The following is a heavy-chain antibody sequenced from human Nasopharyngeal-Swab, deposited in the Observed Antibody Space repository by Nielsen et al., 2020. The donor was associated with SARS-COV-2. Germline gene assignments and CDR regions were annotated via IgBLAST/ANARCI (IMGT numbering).Heavy chain of an antibody. J-gene: IGHJ4*02. V-gene: IGHV4-34*01. D-gene: IGHD3-10*01. Sequence: ETLSLTCAVYGGSFSGYYWSWIRQPPGKGLEWIGEINHSGSTNYNPSLKSRVTISVDTSKNQFSLKLSSVTAADTAVYYCARGFRGTMVRGVYDYWGQGTLVTVSS. CDR3: ARGFRGTMVRGVYDY. CDR2: INHSGST. CDR1: GGSFSGYY.